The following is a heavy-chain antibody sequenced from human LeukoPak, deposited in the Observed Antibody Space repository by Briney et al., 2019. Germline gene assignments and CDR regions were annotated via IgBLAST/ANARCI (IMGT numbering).Heavy chain of an antibody. V-gene: IGHV4-59*01. D-gene: IGHD3-10*01. CDR1: GGSISSYY. CDR2: IYYSGST. Sequence: PSETLSLTCTVSGGSISSYYWGWIRQPPGKGLEWIGYIYYSGSTNYNPSLKSRVTISVDTSKNQFSLKLSSVTAADTAVYYCARVARGVSYYYMDVWGKGTTVTISS. CDR3: ARVARGVSYYYMDV. J-gene: IGHJ6*03.